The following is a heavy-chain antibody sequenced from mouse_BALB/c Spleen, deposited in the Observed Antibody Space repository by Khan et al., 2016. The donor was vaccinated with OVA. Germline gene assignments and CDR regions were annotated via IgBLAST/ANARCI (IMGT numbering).Heavy chain of an antibody. D-gene: IGHD2-14*01. J-gene: IGHJ3*01. CDR3: ARSTYRYAFAY. CDR2: ILYRGST. V-gene: IGHV3-8*02. CDR1: GDSITSGY. Sequence: EVKLLESGPSLVKPSQTLSLTCSVTGDSITSGYWCWIRKFPGNKLEYMGYILYRGSTYYNPSLKSRISITRHTSQNQYYLQLNSVTTEDTATYYCARSTYRYAFAYWGQGTLVTVSA.